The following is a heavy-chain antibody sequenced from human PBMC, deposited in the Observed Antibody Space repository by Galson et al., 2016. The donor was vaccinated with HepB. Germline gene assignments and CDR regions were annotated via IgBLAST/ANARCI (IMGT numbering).Heavy chain of an antibody. V-gene: IGHV3-7*03. J-gene: IGHJ1*01. Sequence: LRLSCAASGFTFSRFWMNWVRQAPGKGLEWVASIKGDGSKTFYVDSVKGRFTMSRDNVEESVSLQMNSLRAEDTAVYYCAKYGDEAGWNFHHWGQGTLVTVSS. D-gene: IGHD6-19*01. CDR2: IKGDGSKT. CDR3: AKYGDEAGWNFHH. CDR1: GFTFSRFW.